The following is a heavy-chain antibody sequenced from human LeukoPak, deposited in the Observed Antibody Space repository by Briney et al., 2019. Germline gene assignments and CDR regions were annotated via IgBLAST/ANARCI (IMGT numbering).Heavy chain of an antibody. CDR1: GGTFSSYA. V-gene: IGHV1-69*05. CDR2: IIPIFGTA. D-gene: IGHD2-15*01. CDR3: AGGYCSGGSCYNWFDP. J-gene: IGHJ5*02. Sequence: GASVKVSCKASGGTFSSYAISWVRQAPGQGLEWTGGIIPIFGTANYAQKFRGRVTITTDESTSTAYMELSSLRSEDTAVYYCAGGYCSGGSCYNWFDPWGQGTLVTVSS.